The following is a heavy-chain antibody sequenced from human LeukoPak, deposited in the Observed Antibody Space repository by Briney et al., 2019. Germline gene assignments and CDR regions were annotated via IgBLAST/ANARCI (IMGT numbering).Heavy chain of an antibody. J-gene: IGHJ3*02. V-gene: IGHV4-38-2*02. Sequence: SETLPLTCTVSGYSISCGYYWGWIRQPPGKGLEWIGSIYHSGSTYYNPSLKSRVTISVDTSKNQFSLKLSSVTAADTAVYYCARRTVALGDAFDIWGQGTMVTVSS. D-gene: IGHD4-23*01. CDR1: GYSISCGYY. CDR3: ARRTVALGDAFDI. CDR2: IYHSGST.